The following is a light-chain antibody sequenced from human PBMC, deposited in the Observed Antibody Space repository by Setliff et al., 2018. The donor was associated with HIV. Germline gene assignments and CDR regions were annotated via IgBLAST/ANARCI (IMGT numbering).Light chain of an antibody. J-gene: IGLJ1*01. V-gene: IGLV7-46*01. CDR3: LLSYSGALV. CDR1: TGAVTSGHY. Sequence: QAVVTQEPSLTVSPGGTVTLTCGSSTGAVTSGHYPYWFQQKPGRAPRTLIYDTTNKHSWPPARFSGSLLGGKAALTLSGAQPEDEAEYYCLLSYSGALVFGTGTKVTVL. CDR2: DTT.